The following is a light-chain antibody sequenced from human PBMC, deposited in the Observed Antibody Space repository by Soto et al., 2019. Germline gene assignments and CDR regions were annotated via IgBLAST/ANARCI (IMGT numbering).Light chain of an antibody. CDR2: AAS. CDR3: QQYYSYPS. J-gene: IGKJ4*01. Sequence: AIRMTQSPSSFSASTGDRVTITCRASQGISSYLAWYQQKPGKAPKLLIYAASTLQSGVPSRFSGSGSGTDFTLTSSCLQSEDFATYCCQQYYSYPSFGGGTKVEIK. CDR1: QGISSY. V-gene: IGKV1-8*01.